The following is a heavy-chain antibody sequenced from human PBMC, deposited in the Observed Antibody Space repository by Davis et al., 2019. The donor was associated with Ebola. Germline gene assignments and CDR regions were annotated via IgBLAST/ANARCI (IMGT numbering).Heavy chain of an antibody. J-gene: IGHJ4*02. D-gene: IGHD2-21*02. CDR1: GGSFSSYY. V-gene: IGHV4-34*01. Sequence: SETLSLTCAVYGGSFSSYYWNWIRQPPGKGLEWIGDINHSGSTNYNPSLKSRATISVDTSKNQFSLKVRSVTAADTAVYYCAKVYEAYCGGDCYSQFEYWGQGTLVTVSS. CDR3: AKVYEAYCGGDCYSQFEY. CDR2: INHSGST.